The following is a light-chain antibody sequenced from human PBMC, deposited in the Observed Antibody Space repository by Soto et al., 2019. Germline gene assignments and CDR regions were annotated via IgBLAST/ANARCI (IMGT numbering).Light chain of an antibody. V-gene: IGKV3-20*01. Sequence: EIVLTQSPGTLSLSPGEGATLSCRASESVASSYLAWYQQKPGQAPRLLIYGVSTRATGIPDRFTGRGSGTDFTLTISRLEPEDFVVYYCQQYGRSPTFGQGTKVDIK. CDR1: ESVASSY. CDR3: QQYGRSPT. J-gene: IGKJ1*01. CDR2: GVS.